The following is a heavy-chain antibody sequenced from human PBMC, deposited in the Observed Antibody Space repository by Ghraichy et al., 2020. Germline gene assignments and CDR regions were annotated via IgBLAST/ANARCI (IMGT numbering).Heavy chain of an antibody. D-gene: IGHD2-21*02. V-gene: IGHV4-34*12. CDR1: GGSFTGFH. J-gene: IGHJ6*03. CDR2: VVPGGDT. CDR3: GRVVTSLHYHYYYMDV. Sequence: SETLSLTCAVSGGSFTGFHWDWIRQSPGKGLEWIGEVVPGGDTTYNPTLQSRVTISLDTSKRQFSLRLTSVTATDTAVYYCGRVVTSLHYHYYYMDVWGKGTTVTVS.